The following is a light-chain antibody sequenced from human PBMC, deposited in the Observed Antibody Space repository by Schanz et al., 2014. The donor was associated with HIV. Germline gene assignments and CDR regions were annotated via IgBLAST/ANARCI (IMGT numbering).Light chain of an antibody. Sequence: DIVLTQFPGTLSLSPGEAATLSCRASQRIRTRSLAWYQQRSGQPPRLLIYDTFRRATGVPDRFSGSGSGTDFTLTISRLEPEDFAVYYCQQYGSSLYTFGQGTKLEIK. CDR1: QRIRTRS. J-gene: IGKJ2*01. V-gene: IGKV3-20*01. CDR3: QQYGSSLYT. CDR2: DTF.